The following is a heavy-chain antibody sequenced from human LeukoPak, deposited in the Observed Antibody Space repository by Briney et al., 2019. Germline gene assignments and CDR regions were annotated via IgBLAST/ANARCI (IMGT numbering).Heavy chain of an antibody. CDR2: IIVIFGTP. J-gene: IGHJ5*01. CDR3: ARDVDSSMVTNWFDS. CDR1: GGTFSSYS. V-gene: IGHV1-69*13. D-gene: IGHD5-18*01. Sequence: SVKVSCKASGGTFSSYSFSWVRQAPGQGLEWLGGIIVIFGTPNYPQKFHGRVTITADESASTVYMELSSLRSEDTAMYYCARDVDSSMVTNWFDSWGQGTLVTVSS.